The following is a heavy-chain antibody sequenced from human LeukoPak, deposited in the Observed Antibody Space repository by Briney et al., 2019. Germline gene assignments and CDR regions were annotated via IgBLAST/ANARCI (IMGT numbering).Heavy chain of an antibody. Sequence: SETLSLTCAVYGGSFSGYYWSWIRQPPGKGLEWIGEINHSGSTNYNPSLKSRVTISVDTSKNQFSLKLSSVTAADTAVYYCARDIVVVTATPGSFDYWGQGTLVTVSS. D-gene: IGHD2-21*02. CDR3: ARDIVVVTATPGSFDY. CDR1: GGSFSGYY. V-gene: IGHV4-34*01. CDR2: INHSGST. J-gene: IGHJ4*02.